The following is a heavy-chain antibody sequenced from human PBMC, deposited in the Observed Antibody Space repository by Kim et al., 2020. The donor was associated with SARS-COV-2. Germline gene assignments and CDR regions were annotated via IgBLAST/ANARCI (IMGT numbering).Heavy chain of an antibody. CDR2: IYYSGST. CDR3: ARGQQWLVGADY. V-gene: IGHV4-59*01. Sequence: SETLSLTCTVSGGSISSYYWSWIRQPPGKGLEWIGYIYYSGSTNYNPSLKSRVTISVDTSKNQFSLKLSSVTAADTAVYYCARGQQWLVGADYWGQGTLVTVSS. D-gene: IGHD6-19*01. CDR1: GGSISSYY. J-gene: IGHJ4*02.